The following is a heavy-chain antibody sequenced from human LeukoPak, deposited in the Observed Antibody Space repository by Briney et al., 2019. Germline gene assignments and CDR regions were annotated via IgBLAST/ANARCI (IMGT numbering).Heavy chain of an antibody. CDR2: IYTSGSI. CDR3: AESNGYGLVDI. CDR1: GGSISSYY. D-gene: IGHD3-10*01. J-gene: IGHJ3*02. Sequence: SETLSLTCTVSGGSISSYYWSWIRQPAGKGLEWIGRIYTSGSITYNPSLKSRVSMSVDTSKNQFSLKLSSVTAADTAVYYCAESNGYGLVDIWGQGTMVTVSS. V-gene: IGHV4-4*07.